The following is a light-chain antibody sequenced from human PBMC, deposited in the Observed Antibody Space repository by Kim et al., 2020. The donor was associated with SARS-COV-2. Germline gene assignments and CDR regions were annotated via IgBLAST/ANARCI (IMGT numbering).Light chain of an antibody. CDR1: KLGNKF. CDR2: KDS. V-gene: IGLV3-1*01. CDR3: QTWDSSTASHVV. Sequence: SYELTQPPSVSVSPGQTASITCSGDKLGNKFACWYQQKPGQSPVLVIYKDSQRPSGIPERFSGSNSGNTATLTISGTQAMDEADYYCQTWDSSTASHVVFRGGTKLTVL. J-gene: IGLJ2*01.